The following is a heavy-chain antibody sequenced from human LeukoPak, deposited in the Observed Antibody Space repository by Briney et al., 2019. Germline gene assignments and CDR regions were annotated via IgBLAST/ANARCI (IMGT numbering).Heavy chain of an antibody. CDR1: GYTFTVYY. CDR2: INPNSGGT. CDR3: ARDYDYVWGSPYYFDY. Sequence: GASVKVSCKASGYTFTVYYMHWVRQAPGQGLEWMGWINPNSGGTNYAQKFQGRVTMTRDTSISTAYMELSRLRSDDTAVYYCARDYDYVWGSPYYFDYWGQGTLVTVSS. D-gene: IGHD3-16*01. V-gene: IGHV1-2*02. J-gene: IGHJ4*02.